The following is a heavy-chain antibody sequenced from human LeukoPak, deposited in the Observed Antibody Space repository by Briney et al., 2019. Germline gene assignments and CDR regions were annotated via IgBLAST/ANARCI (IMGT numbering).Heavy chain of an antibody. CDR1: GGTFSSYA. CDR2: IIPIFGTA. J-gene: IGHJ5*02. D-gene: IGHD5-12*01. Sequence: SVKVSCKASGGTFSSYAISWVRQAPGQGLEWMGGIIPIFGTANYAQKFQGRVTITADESTSTAYMELSSLRSEDTAVYYCARVVAPRNWFDPWGQGTLVTVSS. CDR3: ARVVAPRNWFDP. V-gene: IGHV1-69*13.